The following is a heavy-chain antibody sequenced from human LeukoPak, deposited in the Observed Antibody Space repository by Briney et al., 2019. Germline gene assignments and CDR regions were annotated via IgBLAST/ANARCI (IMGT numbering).Heavy chain of an antibody. D-gene: IGHD6-13*01. V-gene: IGHV4-39*01. CDR1: GGSISSSSYY. CDR2: IYYSGST. CDR3: ARGRLRQQLVLNFDY. J-gene: IGHJ4*02. Sequence: SETLSLTCTVSGGSISSSSYYWGWLRQPPGKGLEWIVSIYYSGSTYYNPSLKSRVTISVDTSKNQFSLKLSSVTAADTAVYYCARGRLRQQLVLNFDYWGQGTLVTVSS.